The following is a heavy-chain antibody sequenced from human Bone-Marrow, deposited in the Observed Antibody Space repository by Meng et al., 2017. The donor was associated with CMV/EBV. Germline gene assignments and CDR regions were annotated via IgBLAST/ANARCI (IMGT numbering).Heavy chain of an antibody. V-gene: IGHV3-23*03. CDR1: GFTFSSYA. CDR2: IYSGGSST. D-gene: IGHD3-22*01. Sequence: GGSLRLSCAASGFTFSSYAMSWVRQAPGKGLEWVSVIYSGGSSTYYADSVKGRFTISRDNSKNTLYLQMNSLRAEDTAVYYCAKPYDSSGYSLDYWGQGNLVTVSS. CDR3: AKPYDSSGYSLDY. J-gene: IGHJ4*02.